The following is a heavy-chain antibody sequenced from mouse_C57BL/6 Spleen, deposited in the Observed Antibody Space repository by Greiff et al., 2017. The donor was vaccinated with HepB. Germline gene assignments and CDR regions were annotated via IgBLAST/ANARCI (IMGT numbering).Heavy chain of an antibody. D-gene: IGHD1-1*01. V-gene: IGHV1-81*01. CDR2: IYPRSGNT. CDR1: GYTFTSYG. J-gene: IGHJ1*03. Sequence: VQLQQSGAELARPGASVKLSCKASGYTFTSYGISWVKQRTGQGLEWIGEIYPRSGNTYYNEKFKGKATLTADKSSSTAYMELRSLTSEDSAVYFCAKGGVYYGSSYKYFDVWGTGTTVTVSS. CDR3: AKGGVYYGSSYKYFDV.